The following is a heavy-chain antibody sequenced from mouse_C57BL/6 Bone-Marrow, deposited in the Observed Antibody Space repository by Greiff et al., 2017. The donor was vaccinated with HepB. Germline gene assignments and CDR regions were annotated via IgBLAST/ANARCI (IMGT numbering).Heavy chain of an antibody. V-gene: IGHV1-59*01. Sequence: QVQLQQPGAELVRPGTSVKLSCKASGYTFTSYWMHWVKQRPGQGLEWIGVIDPSDSYTNYNQKFKGKATLTVDKSSSTAYMQRSSLTSEDSAVYYCARPHYYGGLYYFDYWGQGTTLTVSS. D-gene: IGHD1-1*02. CDR1: GYTFTSYW. CDR2: IDPSDSYT. J-gene: IGHJ2*01. CDR3: ARPHYYGGLYYFDY.